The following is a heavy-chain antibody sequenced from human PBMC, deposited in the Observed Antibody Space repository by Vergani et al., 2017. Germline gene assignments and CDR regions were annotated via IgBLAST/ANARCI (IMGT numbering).Heavy chain of an antibody. CDR3: AKQLTYYYGSGSHPFDY. Sequence: EVQLLESGGGLVQPGGSLRLSCAASGFPFSSYAMSWVRQAPGKGLEWVSAISGSGGSTHYADSVKGRFTISRDNSKNTLYLQMNSLRAEDTAVYYCAKQLTYYYGSGSHPFDYWGQGTLVTVSS. CDR1: GFPFSSYA. CDR2: ISGSGGST. J-gene: IGHJ4*02. V-gene: IGHV3-23*01. D-gene: IGHD3-10*01.